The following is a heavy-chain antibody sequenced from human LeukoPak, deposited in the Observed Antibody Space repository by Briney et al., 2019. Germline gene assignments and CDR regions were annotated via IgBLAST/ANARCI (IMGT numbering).Heavy chain of an antibody. Sequence: GGSLRLSCAASAFTFRNYWMSWVRQAPGKGLEWVANINQDGVETYYVDSVEGRFTISRDNAENSLYLQMNNLRAEDTAVFYCARAATTGTVDYWGQGTLVTVSS. CDR2: INQDGVET. V-gene: IGHV3-7*01. D-gene: IGHD6-13*01. J-gene: IGHJ4*02. CDR3: ARAATTGTVDY. CDR1: AFTFRNYW.